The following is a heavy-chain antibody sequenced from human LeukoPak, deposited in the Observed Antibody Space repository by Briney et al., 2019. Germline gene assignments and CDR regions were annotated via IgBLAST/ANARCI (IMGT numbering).Heavy chain of an antibody. CDR1: GFTFSTYW. CDR2: IKSDGST. D-gene: IGHD3-22*01. J-gene: IGHJ1*01. V-gene: IGHV3-74*01. CDR3: ARAPSEIGGYYPEYFRH. Sequence: ASPRLSCAASGFTFSTYWMHWVRQAPGKGLVWVSRIKSDGSTNYADSVKGRFTISRDNANNTLSLQMNSLRPEDTGVYYCARAPSEIGGYYPEYFRHWGPGTLVTLSS.